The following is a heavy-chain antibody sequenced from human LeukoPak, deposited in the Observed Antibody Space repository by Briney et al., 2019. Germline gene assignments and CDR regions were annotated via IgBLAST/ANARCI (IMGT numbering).Heavy chain of an antibody. J-gene: IGHJ4*02. CDR3: AKDMWYYDSSGLYDY. D-gene: IGHD3-22*01. Sequence: GGSLRLSCAASGFTFEDYAMHWVRQAPGKGLEWVSLISGDGGSTYYADSVKGRFTISRDNSKNSLYLQMNSLRTEDTALYYCAKDMWYYDSSGLYDYWGQGTLVTVSS. V-gene: IGHV3-43*02. CDR1: GFTFEDYA. CDR2: ISGDGGST.